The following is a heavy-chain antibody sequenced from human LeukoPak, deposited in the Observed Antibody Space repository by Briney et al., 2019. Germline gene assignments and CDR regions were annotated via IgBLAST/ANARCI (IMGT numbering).Heavy chain of an antibody. D-gene: IGHD3-10*01. J-gene: IGHJ4*02. CDR1: GYSFTSYY. CDR3: ARDIYTSGSLGY. CDR2: INPSGGST. V-gene: IGHV1-46*01. Sequence: ASVKVSCKASGYSFTSYYIHWVRQAPEQGLEWMGIINPSGGSTSYAPKFQGRVTMTRDTSTSTVYMELSSLRSEDTAVYYCARDIYTSGSLGYWGQGTLVTVSS.